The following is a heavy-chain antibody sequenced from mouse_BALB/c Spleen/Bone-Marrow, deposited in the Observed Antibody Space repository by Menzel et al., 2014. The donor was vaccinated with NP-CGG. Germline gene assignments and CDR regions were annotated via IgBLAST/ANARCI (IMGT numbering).Heavy chain of an antibody. Sequence: EVKLVESGGGLVKPGGSLKLSCAAYGFAFSRYDMSWVRQTPEKRLEWVAYITNGGDNTYYPDTVKGRFTISRDNAKNTLYLQMSSLKSEDTAMYYCVRQKNYYAMDYRGQGTSVTVSS. CDR2: ITNGGDNT. J-gene: IGHJ4*01. CDR3: VRQKNYYAMDY. V-gene: IGHV5-12-1*01. CDR1: GFAFSRYD.